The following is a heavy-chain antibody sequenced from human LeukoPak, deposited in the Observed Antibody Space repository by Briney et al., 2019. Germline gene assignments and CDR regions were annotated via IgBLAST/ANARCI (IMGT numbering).Heavy chain of an antibody. Sequence: SGPALVKPTQTLTLTCTFSGFSLSTSGMCVSWIRQPPGKALEWLALIDWDDDKYYSTSLKTRLTISKDTSKNQVVLTMTNMDPVDTATYYCARNSGGSCYSGDAFDIWGQGTMVTVSS. CDR2: IDWDDDK. D-gene: IGHD2-15*01. CDR1: GFSLSTSGMC. J-gene: IGHJ3*02. CDR3: ARNSGGSCYSGDAFDI. V-gene: IGHV2-70*01.